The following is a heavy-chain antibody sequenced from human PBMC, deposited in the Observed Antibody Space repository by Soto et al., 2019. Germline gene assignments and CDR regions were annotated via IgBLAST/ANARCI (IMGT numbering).Heavy chain of an antibody. V-gene: IGHV1-18*01. D-gene: IGHD3-3*01. CDR1: GYTFTSYG. CDR2: ISAYNGNT. CDR3: ARDRPYYDFLGYYGMDV. J-gene: IGHJ6*02. Sequence: ASVKVSCKASGYTFTSYGISWVRQAPGQGLEWMGWISAYNGNTNYAQKLQGRVTMTTDTSTSTAYMELRSLRSDDTAVYYCARDRPYYDFLGYYGMDVWGQGTTVTVSS.